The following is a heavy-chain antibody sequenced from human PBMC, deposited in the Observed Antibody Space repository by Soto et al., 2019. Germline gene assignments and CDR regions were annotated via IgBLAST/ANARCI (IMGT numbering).Heavy chain of an antibody. Sequence: GGSLRLSCAASGFTFSNAWMSWVRQAPGKGLEWVGRIKSKTDGGTTDYAAPVKGRFTISRDDSKNTLYLQMNSLKTEDTAVYYCTTEGIAVAGPFDYWGQGTLVTVSS. V-gene: IGHV3-15*01. J-gene: IGHJ4*02. CDR1: GFTFSNAW. D-gene: IGHD6-19*01. CDR2: IKSKTDGGTT. CDR3: TTEGIAVAGPFDY.